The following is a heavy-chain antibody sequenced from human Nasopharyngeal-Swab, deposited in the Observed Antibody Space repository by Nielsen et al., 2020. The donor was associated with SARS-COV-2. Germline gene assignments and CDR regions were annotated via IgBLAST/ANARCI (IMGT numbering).Heavy chain of an antibody. Sequence: ASVKVSCKASGYTFTSYGISWVRQAPGQGLEWMGWISAYNGNTNYAQKLQGRVTMTTDTSTSIAYMELRSLRSDDTAVYYCARGEDYSNYVGMDVWGQGTTVTVSS. D-gene: IGHD4-11*01. CDR2: ISAYNGNT. CDR1: GYTFTSYG. V-gene: IGHV1-18*01. CDR3: ARGEDYSNYVGMDV. J-gene: IGHJ6*02.